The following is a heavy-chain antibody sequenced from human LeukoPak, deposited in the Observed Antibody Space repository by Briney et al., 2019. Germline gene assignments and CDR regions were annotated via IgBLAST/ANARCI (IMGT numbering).Heavy chain of an antibody. CDR2: IYYSGTT. Sequence: PSQTLSLTCTVSGGSISSGGYYWSWIRQHPGKGLEWNGYIYYSGTTYYNPSLKSRVTISVDTSKNQFSLKPSSVTAADTAVYYCARARSYDSSGYYTYFDYWGQGTLVTVSS. D-gene: IGHD3-22*01. CDR1: GGSISSGGYY. CDR3: ARARSYDSSGYYTYFDY. J-gene: IGHJ4*02. V-gene: IGHV4-31*03.